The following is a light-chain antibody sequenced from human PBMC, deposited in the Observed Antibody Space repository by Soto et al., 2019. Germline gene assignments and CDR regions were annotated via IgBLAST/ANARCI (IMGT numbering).Light chain of an antibody. CDR3: QRYDHRHTWT. CDR2: DAS. V-gene: IGKV3-15*01. J-gene: IGKJ1*01. CDR1: QSVSSK. Sequence: IGMTQSPATLSVSPGERATLSWRASQSVSSKLAWYQQKPGQAPRLLIYDASIRATGIPVRFSGSGSGTEFTLTISNLQSEDFAVYYCQRYDHRHTWTFGHGTKVDIK.